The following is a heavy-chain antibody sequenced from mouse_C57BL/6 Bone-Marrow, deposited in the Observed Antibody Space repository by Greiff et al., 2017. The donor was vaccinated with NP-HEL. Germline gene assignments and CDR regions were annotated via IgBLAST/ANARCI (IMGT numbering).Heavy chain of an antibody. CDR1: GYTFTSYW. D-gene: IGHD2-3*01. J-gene: IGHJ4*01. V-gene: IGHV1-59*01. CDR3: AREGWYDGYYVDYAMDY. CDR2: IDPSDSYT. Sequence: QVQLQQPGAELVRPGTSVKLSCKASGYTFTSYWMHWVKQRPGQGLEWIGVIDPSDSYTNYNPQFKGEDKLTVDTSSSTAYMQLSSLTSEDSAVYYCAREGWYDGYYVDYAMDYWGQGTSVTVSS.